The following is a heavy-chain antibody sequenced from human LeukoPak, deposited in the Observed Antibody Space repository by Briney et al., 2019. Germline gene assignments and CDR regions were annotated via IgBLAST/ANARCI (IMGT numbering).Heavy chain of an antibody. D-gene: IGHD4-11*01. V-gene: IGHV3-23*01. CDR2: ISGSGGNT. CDR3: AAGGGATVRFRYYYYGMGV. CDR1: GFTFSSYA. J-gene: IGHJ6*02. Sequence: GGYLRLSCAASGFTFSSYAMSWVRQAPGKGREWGSAISGSGGNTYYADSVKGRFTISRDNSNNPLYLQMNSLRAEDTAVYYCAAGGGATVRFRYYYYGMGVWGQGTTVTVSS.